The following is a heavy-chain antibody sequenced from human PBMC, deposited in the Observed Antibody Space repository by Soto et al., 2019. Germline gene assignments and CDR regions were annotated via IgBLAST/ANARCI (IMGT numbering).Heavy chain of an antibody. CDR2: MNPNSGNT. CDR1: GYTFTSYD. V-gene: IGHV1-8*01. D-gene: IGHD4-4*01. Sequence: ASVKVSCKASGYTFTSYDIHWVRQATGQGLEWMGWMNPNSGNTGYAQKFQGRVTMTRNTSISTAYMELSSLRSEDTAVYYCARGYSKVYYYYMDVWGKGTTVTVSS. CDR3: ARGYSKVYYYYMDV. J-gene: IGHJ6*03.